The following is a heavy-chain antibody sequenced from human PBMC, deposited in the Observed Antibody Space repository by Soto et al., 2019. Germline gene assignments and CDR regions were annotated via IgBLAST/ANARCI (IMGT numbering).Heavy chain of an antibody. J-gene: IGHJ4*02. Sequence: PGGSLRLSCAASGFTFSSYAMSWVRQAPGKGLEWVSAISGSGGSTYYADSVKGRFTISRDNSKNTLYLQMNSLRAEDTAVYYCAKRKITIFGVVTYFDYWGQGTLVTVSS. D-gene: IGHD3-3*01. CDR3: AKRKITIFGVVTYFDY. CDR1: GFTFSSYA. V-gene: IGHV3-23*01. CDR2: ISGSGGST.